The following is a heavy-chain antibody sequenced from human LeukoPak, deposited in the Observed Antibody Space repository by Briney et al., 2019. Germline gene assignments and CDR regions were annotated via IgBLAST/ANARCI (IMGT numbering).Heavy chain of an antibody. D-gene: IGHD1-26*01. Sequence: GGSLRLSCAASGFTFSRYGMRWGRQAPGKGLEWGAVIWYDGSNEYYAESVKGRFTIFRDTSKNTRHLQMNRLRAEDTAVSYCASPLVGDALDYWGEGTLVTVPS. CDR1: GFTFSRYG. V-gene: IGHV3-33*01. J-gene: IGHJ4*02. CDR3: ASPLVGDALDY. CDR2: IWYDGSNE.